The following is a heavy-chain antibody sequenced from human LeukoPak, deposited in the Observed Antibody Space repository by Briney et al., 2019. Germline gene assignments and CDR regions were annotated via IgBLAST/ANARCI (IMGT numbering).Heavy chain of an antibody. CDR1: GYSFTSYW. D-gene: IGHD6-19*01. Sequence: GEYLKISCKGSGYSFTSYWIGWVRQMPGKGLEWMGIIYPGDSDTTYSPSFQGQVTISADKSISTAYLQWSSLKASDTAMYYCARQWAVAGTGTANFDYWGQGTLVTVSS. V-gene: IGHV5-51*01. CDR2: IYPGDSDT. J-gene: IGHJ4*02. CDR3: ARQWAVAGTGTANFDY.